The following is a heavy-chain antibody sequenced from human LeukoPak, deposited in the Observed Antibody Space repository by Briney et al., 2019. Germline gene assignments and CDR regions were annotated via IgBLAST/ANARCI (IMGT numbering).Heavy chain of an antibody. CDR3: TRGAFFDTFDY. D-gene: IGHD5-18*01. CDR2: IKSKTDGGTT. J-gene: IGHJ4*02. CDR1: GLTFSNAW. V-gene: IGHV3-15*01. Sequence: GGSLRLSCAASGLTFSNAWMSWVHQAPGKGLEWVGRIKSKTDGGTTDYAAPVKGRFTISRDDSKNTLYLQMNSLKTEDTAVYYCTRGAFFDTFDYWAREPWSPSPQ.